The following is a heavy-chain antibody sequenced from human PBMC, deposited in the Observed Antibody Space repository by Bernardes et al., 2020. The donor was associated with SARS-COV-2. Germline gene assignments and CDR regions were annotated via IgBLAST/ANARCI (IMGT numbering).Heavy chain of an antibody. V-gene: IGHV4-4*02. CDR3: ARVGLIDYYGSAIGPLKIFDY. D-gene: IGHD3-10*01. CDR1: GGSISSSNW. CDR2: IYHSGST. J-gene: IGHJ4*02. Sequence: SETLSLTCAVSGGSISSSNWWSWVRQPPGKGLEWIGEIYHSGSTNYNPSLKSRVTISVDKSKNQFSLKLSSVTAADTAVYYCARVGLIDYYGSAIGPLKIFDYWGQGTLVTVSS.